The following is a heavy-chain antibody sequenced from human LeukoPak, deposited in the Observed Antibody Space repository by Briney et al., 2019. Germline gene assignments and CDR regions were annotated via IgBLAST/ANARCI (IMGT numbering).Heavy chain of an antibody. V-gene: IGHV4-59*01. Sequence: SETLSLTCTVSGGSISSYYWSWIRQPPGKGLEWIGYIYYSGSTNYNPSLKSRVTISVDTSKNQFSLKLSSVTAADTAVYYCARERPDYDFWSGYYFDYWGQGTLVTVSS. CDR1: GGSISSYY. D-gene: IGHD3-3*01. J-gene: IGHJ4*02. CDR3: ARERPDYDFWSGYYFDY. CDR2: IYYSGST.